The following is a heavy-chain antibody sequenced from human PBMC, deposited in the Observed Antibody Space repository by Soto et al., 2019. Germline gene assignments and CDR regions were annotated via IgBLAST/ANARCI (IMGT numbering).Heavy chain of an antibody. CDR3: ARGDFYDIHDY. CDR2: INAGNGNT. CDR1: GYTFTSYA. J-gene: IGHJ4*02. Sequence: QVHLVQSGAEVKKLGASVKVSCKASGYTFTSYAIHWVRQAPGQRLEWMGWINAGNGNTKYSQKFQGRVTITRDTSASTAYMELSSLRSEDTAVYYCARGDFYDIHDYWGQGTLVTVSS. D-gene: IGHD3-22*01. V-gene: IGHV1-3*01.